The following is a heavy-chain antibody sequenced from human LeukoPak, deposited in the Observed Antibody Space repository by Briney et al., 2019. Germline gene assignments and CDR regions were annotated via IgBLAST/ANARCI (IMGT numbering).Heavy chain of an antibody. CDR2: IYSSGST. V-gene: IGHV4-4*07. D-gene: IGHD1-26*01. CDR1: GGSISSYY. CDR3: ARYMDSGSALDY. Sequence: PSETLSLTCTVSGGSISSYYWSWIRQPAGKGLEWIGRIYSSGSTNYNPSLKSRVTMSVDTSKNQFSLMLSSVTAADTAVCYCARYMDSGSALDYWGQGTLVTVSS. J-gene: IGHJ4*02.